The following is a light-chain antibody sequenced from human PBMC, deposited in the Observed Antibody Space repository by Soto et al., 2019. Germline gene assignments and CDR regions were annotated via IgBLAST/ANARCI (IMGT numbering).Light chain of an antibody. J-gene: IGKJ1*01. CDR2: GAS. CDR1: QNISSN. CDR3: QQYNNWLWT. V-gene: IGKV3-15*01. Sequence: EIVMTQSPATLAVSPGERATLSCRASQNISSNLAWYQQKPGQAPRVLIDGASTRATGIPARFSGSGSGTEFTLTISSLQSEYFAVYYCQQYNNWLWTFGQGTTVEI.